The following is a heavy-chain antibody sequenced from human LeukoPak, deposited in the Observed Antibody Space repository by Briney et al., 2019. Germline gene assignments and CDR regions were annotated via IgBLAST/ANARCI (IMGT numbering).Heavy chain of an antibody. Sequence: PGGSLRLSCAASGFTFSSYSMNWVRQAPGKGLEWVSSISSSSSYIYYADSVKGRFTISRDNAKNSLYLQMNSLRAEDTAVYYCARDMWVAGCYYDSSGYPDYWGQGTLVTVSS. CDR1: GFTFSSYS. CDR2: ISSSSSYI. J-gene: IGHJ4*02. D-gene: IGHD3-22*01. CDR3: ARDMWVAGCYYDSSGYPDY. V-gene: IGHV3-21*01.